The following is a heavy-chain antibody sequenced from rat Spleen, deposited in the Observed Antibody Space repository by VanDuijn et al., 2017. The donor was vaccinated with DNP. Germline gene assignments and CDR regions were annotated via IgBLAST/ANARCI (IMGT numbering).Heavy chain of an antibody. J-gene: IGHJ2*01. CDR2: VSYDGSST. Sequence: EVQLVESGGGLVQPGRSMKVSCAASGFTFSDYYMAWVRQAPTKGLEWVATVSYDGSSTYYRDSVKGRFTISRDNAKSTLYLQMDSVRSEDTATYYWASHNSGYFDYWGQGVMVTVSS. CDR1: GFTFSDYY. CDR3: ASHNSGYFDY. D-gene: IGHD4-3*01. V-gene: IGHV5-7*01.